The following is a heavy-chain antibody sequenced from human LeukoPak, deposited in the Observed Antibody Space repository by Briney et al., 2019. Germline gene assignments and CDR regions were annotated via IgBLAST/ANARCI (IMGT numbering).Heavy chain of an antibody. Sequence: SETLSLTCTVSGGSISSYYWSWIRQPAGKGLEWIGRIYTSGSTNYNPSLKSRVTMSVDTSKNQFSLKLSSVTAADTAVYYCARESVAARPGLYYFDYWGQGTLVTVSS. CDR1: GGSISSYY. CDR2: IYTSGST. J-gene: IGHJ4*02. D-gene: IGHD6-6*01. CDR3: ARESVAARPGLYYFDY. V-gene: IGHV4-4*07.